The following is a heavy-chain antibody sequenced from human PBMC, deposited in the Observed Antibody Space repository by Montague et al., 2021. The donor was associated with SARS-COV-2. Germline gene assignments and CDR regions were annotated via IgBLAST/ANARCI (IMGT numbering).Heavy chain of an antibody. Sequence: SETLSLTCTVSGGSVSSGSYYWSWIQQPPGKGLQSIGYIYYTGSTNYNPSLQSRVTISVDSSKNQFSVRLSSVTAADTAVYYCARISGITSWYYDYWGQGTLVTVSS. CDR1: GGSVSSGSYY. CDR3: ARISGITSWYYDY. CDR2: IYYTGST. D-gene: IGHD1-14*01. V-gene: IGHV4-61*01. J-gene: IGHJ4*02.